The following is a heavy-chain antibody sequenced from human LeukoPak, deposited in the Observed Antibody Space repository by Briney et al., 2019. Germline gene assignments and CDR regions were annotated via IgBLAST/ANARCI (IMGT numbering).Heavy chain of an antibody. CDR3: AREGGDFWSGYYTIFDY. Sequence: SETLSLTCAVYGGSFSGYYWSWIRQPPGKGLEWIGEINHSGSTNYNPSLKSRVTISVDKSKNQFSLKLSSVTAADTAVYYCAREGGDFWSGYYTIFDYWGQGTLVTVSS. D-gene: IGHD3-3*01. CDR1: GGSFSGYY. J-gene: IGHJ4*02. CDR2: INHSGST. V-gene: IGHV4-34*01.